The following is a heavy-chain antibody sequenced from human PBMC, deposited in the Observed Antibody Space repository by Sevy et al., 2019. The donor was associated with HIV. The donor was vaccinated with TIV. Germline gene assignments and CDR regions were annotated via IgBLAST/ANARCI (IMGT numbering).Heavy chain of an antibody. Sequence: GSLRLSCAASGFTFSSYAMSWVRQAPGKGLEWVSAISGSGGSTYYADSVKGRFTISRDNSKNTLYLQMNSLRAEDTAVYYCAKVTRLGYCSSTSCSGDYYYYYGMDVWGQGTTVTVSS. V-gene: IGHV3-23*01. CDR3: AKVTRLGYCSSTSCSGDYYYYYGMDV. D-gene: IGHD2-2*01. J-gene: IGHJ6*02. CDR2: ISGSGGST. CDR1: GFTFSSYA.